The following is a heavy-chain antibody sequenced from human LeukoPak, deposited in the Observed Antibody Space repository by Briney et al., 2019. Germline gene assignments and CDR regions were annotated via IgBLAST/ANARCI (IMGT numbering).Heavy chain of an antibody. Sequence: GGSLRLSCAASGFTFSIYSMNWVRQAPGKGLEWVSSISGSSTYIYYADSVKGRFTISRDNSKNTLYLQMNSLRAEDTAVYYCAKGIGYCSGGSCYAEYYYYYYGMDVWGQGTTVTVSS. J-gene: IGHJ6*02. D-gene: IGHD2-15*01. CDR2: ISGSSTYI. V-gene: IGHV3-21*04. CDR3: AKGIGYCSGGSCYAEYYYYYYGMDV. CDR1: GFTFSIYS.